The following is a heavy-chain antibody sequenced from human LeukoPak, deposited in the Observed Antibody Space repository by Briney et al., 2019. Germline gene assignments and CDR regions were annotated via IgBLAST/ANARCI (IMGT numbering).Heavy chain of an antibody. CDR2: IHYSGST. D-gene: IGHD6-13*01. CDR3: ARGGSWYTFDY. J-gene: IGHJ4*02. V-gene: IGHV4-59*01. CDR1: GGSISNYY. Sequence: SETLSLTCTVSGGSISNYYWSWIRQPPGKGLEWIGYIHYSGSTNNNPSLKSRVTISVDTSKNQFSLKLTSVTAADTAVYYCARGGSWYTFDYWGQGTLVTVSS.